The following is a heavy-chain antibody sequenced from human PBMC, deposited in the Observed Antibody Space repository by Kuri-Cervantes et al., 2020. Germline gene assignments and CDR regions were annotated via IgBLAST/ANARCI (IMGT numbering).Heavy chain of an antibody. CDR1: GGSFSGYY. J-gene: IGHJ4*02. CDR3: ATFAGDVDY. Sequence: SETLSLTCAVYGGSFSGYYWSWIRQPPGKGLEWIGEINHSGSTNYNPSLKSRVTISVDTSKNQFSLKLSSVTAADTAVYYCATFAGDVDYWGQGTLVTVSS. CDR2: INHSGST. D-gene: IGHD3-10*01. V-gene: IGHV4-34*01.